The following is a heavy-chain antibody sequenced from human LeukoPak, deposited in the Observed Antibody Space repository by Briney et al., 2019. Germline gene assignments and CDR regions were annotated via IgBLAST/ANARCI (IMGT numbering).Heavy chain of an antibody. D-gene: IGHD1-26*01. CDR3: ARIGIVGAPD. CDR1: GFTFSTYW. CDR2: ISSDGSIT. Sequence: PGGSLRLSCAASGFTFSTYWMHWVRQAPGKGLVWVSRISSDGSITNYADSVKGRFTISRDNAKNTLYLQMNSLRAEDTAVYYCARIGIVGAPDWGQGTLVTVSS. J-gene: IGHJ4*02. V-gene: IGHV3-74*01.